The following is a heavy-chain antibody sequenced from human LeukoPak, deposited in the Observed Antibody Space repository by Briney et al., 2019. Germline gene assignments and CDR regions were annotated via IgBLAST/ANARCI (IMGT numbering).Heavy chain of an antibody. D-gene: IGHD3-3*01. V-gene: IGHV4-30-4*08. Sequence: PSETLSLTCIVSVGSISSGDYYWSWIRQPPGKGPEWIGYIYYSGSTYYNPSLKSRVTISVYTSKNQFSLKLSSVTAADTAVYYCASPGSGFWSGYMDVWGKGTTVTVSS. CDR2: IYYSGST. J-gene: IGHJ6*03. CDR3: ASPGSGFWSGYMDV. CDR1: VGSISSGDYY.